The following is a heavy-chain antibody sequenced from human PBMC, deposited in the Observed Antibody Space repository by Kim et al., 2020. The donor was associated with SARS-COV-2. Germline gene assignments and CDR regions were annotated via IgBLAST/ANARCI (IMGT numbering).Heavy chain of an antibody. V-gene: IGHV4-31*03. Sequence: SETLSLTCTVSGGSISSGGYYWSWIRQHPGKGLEWIGYIYYSGSTYYNPSLKSRVTISVDTSKNQFSLKLSSVTVADTAVYYCARDPRDDSSGLHWGQGTLVTVSS. CDR1: GGSISSGGYY. J-gene: IGHJ4*02. CDR2: IYYSGST. D-gene: IGHD3-22*01. CDR3: ARDPRDDSSGLH.